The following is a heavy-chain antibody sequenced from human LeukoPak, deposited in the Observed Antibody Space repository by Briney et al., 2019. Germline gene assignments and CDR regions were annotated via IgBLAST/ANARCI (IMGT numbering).Heavy chain of an antibody. Sequence: PSETLSLTCTVSGGSISSGGYYWSWIRQHPGKGLEWIGYIYYSGSTYYNPSLKSRVTISVDTSKNQFSLKLSSVTAEDTAVYYCARGLTDNYYYYGMDVWGKGTTVTVSS. D-gene: IGHD3-9*01. V-gene: IGHV4-31*03. CDR1: GGSISSGGYY. CDR2: IYYSGST. CDR3: ARGLTDNYYYYGMDV. J-gene: IGHJ6*04.